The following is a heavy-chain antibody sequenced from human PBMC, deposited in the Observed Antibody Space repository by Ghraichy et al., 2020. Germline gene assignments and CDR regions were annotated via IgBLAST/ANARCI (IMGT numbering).Heavy chain of an antibody. CDR3: AREAYYYYMDV. Sequence: GESLNISCAASGFTFSSYWMSWVRQAPGKGLEWVANIKQDGSEKYYVDSVKGRFTISRDNAKNSLYLQMNSLRAEDTAVYYCAREAYYYYMDVWGKGTTVTVSS. V-gene: IGHV3-7*01. CDR1: GFTFSSYW. CDR2: IKQDGSEK. J-gene: IGHJ6*03.